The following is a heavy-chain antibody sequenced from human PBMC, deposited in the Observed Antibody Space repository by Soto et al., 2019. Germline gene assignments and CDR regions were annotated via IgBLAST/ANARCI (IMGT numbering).Heavy chain of an antibody. D-gene: IGHD1-1*01. V-gene: IGHV1-18*01. J-gene: IGHJ4*02. Sequence: QVHLVQSGAEVKKPGASVKVSCKGSGYGFTTYGITWVRQAPGQGLEWMAWISAHNGNTNYALKLQGRVTVTRDTSTSIAYMELSRLRSDDTAVYYCARGRYGDYWGQGALVTVSS. CDR1: GYGFTTYG. CDR2: ISAHNGNT. CDR3: ARGRYGDY.